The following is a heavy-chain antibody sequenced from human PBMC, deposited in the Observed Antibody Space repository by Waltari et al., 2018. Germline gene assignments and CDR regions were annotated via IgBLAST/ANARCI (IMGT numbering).Heavy chain of an antibody. CDR1: GFTFSGYI. V-gene: IGHV3-23*01. CDR2: IGGRDAET. J-gene: IGHJ3*02. CDR3: AKDADGTYFLTLASEI. D-gene: IGHD1-26*01. Sequence: EIQLLESGGGLVQSGGSLRLSCAASGFTFSGYIMNWVRQAPGKGREGVATIGGRDAETYYFDSVKGRFTITRDNAKNTLNLQMNSLRAEDTAVYYCAKDADGTYFLTLASEIWGQGTMVTVSS.